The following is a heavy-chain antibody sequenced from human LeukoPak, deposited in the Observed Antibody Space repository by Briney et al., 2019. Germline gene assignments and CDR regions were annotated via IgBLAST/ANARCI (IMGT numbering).Heavy chain of an antibody. Sequence: ASVKVSCKASGYTFTGYYMHWVRQAPGQGLEWMGWINPNSGGTNYAQKFQGRVTMTRDTSISTAYMELSRLRSDDTAVYYCARATYYYGSGSYCFDYWGQGTLVTVSS. D-gene: IGHD3-10*01. J-gene: IGHJ4*02. CDR3: ARATYYYGSGSYCFDY. V-gene: IGHV1-2*02. CDR2: INPNSGGT. CDR1: GYTFTGYY.